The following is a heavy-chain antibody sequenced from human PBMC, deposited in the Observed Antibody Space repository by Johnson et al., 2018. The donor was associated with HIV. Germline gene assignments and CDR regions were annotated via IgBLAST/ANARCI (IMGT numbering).Heavy chain of an antibody. CDR1: EFSFSSYA. CDR2: ISYDGSNK. D-gene: IGHD5-24*01. Sequence: QVQLVESGGGLVQPGGSLRLSYAASEFSFSSYAMHWVRQAPGKGLEWVAVISYDGSNKYYADSVKGRFTISRDHPKKSLYLQMNSLIAEDTAVYYCAKLRDGYGRDAFDIWGQGTMVTVSS. J-gene: IGHJ3*02. CDR3: AKLRDGYGRDAFDI. V-gene: IGHV3-30-3*02.